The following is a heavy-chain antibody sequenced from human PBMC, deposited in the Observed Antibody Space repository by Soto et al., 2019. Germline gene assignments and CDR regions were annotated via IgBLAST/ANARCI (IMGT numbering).Heavy chain of an antibody. CDR3: AKDLTRQLAYWLDP. V-gene: IGHV1-2*02. D-gene: IGHD6-6*01. CDR2: INAHSGGT. J-gene: IGHJ5*02. CDR1: GFSFTGYY. Sequence: GASVKVSCKASGFSFTGYYIHWLRQAPGQGLEWMGWINAHSGGTEYAQKFQGRVTLTRDTSTATAYLTLTRLTSDATALYYCAKDLTRQLAYWLDPWGQGTKVTVSS.